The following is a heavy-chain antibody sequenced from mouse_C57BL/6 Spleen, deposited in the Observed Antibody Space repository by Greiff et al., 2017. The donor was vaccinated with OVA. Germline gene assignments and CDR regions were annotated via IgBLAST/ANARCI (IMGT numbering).Heavy chain of an antibody. V-gene: IGHV5-17*01. Sequence: EVQGVESGGGLVKPGGSLKLSCAASGFTFSDYGMHWVRQAPEKGLEWVAYISSGSSTIYYADTVKGRFTISRDNAKNTLFLQMTSLRSEDTAMYYWARPPFMEYWGQGTSGTVSS. CDR3: ARPPFMEY. CDR1: GFTFSDYG. CDR2: ISSGSSTI. J-gene: IGHJ4*01.